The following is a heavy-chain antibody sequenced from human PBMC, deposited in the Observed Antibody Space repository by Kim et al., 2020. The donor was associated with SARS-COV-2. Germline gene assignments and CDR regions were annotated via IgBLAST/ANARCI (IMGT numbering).Heavy chain of an antibody. CDR3: ARDRVVAATMYYYYYGMAV. CDR2: IWYDGSNK. Sequence: GGSLRLSCAASGFTFSSYGMHWVRQAPGKGLEWVAVIWYDGSNKYYADSVKGRFTISRDNSKNTLYLQMNSLRAEDTAVYYCARDRVVAATMYYYYYGMAVWGQGTTVTVSS. V-gene: IGHV3-33*01. D-gene: IGHD2-15*01. CDR1: GFTFSSYG. J-gene: IGHJ6*02.